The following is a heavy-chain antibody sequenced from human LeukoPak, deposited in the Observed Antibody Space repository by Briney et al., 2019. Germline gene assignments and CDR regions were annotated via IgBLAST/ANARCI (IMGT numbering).Heavy chain of an antibody. CDR1: GGSISSGSYY. Sequence: SEALSLTCTVSGGSISSGSYYWSWIRQPVGKGLEWIGRIYTSGSTNYNPSLKSRVTISVDTSKNQFSLKLSSVTAADTAVYYCARAPTISGYYENWFDPWGQGTLVTVSS. CDR3: ARAPTISGYYENWFDP. CDR2: IYTSGST. V-gene: IGHV4-61*02. J-gene: IGHJ5*02. D-gene: IGHD3-22*01.